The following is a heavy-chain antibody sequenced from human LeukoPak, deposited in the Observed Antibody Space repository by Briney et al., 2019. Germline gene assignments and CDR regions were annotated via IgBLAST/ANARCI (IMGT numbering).Heavy chain of an antibody. Sequence: GASVKVSCKASGGTFSSYAISWVRQAPGQGLEWMGGIIPIFGTANYAQKFQGRVTITADESTSTAYMELSSLRSEDTAVYHCARDPGGGFWSGFADWGQGTLVTVSS. CDR1: GGTFSSYA. D-gene: IGHD3-3*01. CDR3: ARDPGGGFWSGFAD. V-gene: IGHV1-69*13. CDR2: IIPIFGTA. J-gene: IGHJ4*02.